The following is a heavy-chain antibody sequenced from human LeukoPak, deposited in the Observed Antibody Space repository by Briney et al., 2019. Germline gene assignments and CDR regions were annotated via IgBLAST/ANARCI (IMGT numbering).Heavy chain of an antibody. Sequence: GGSLRLSCAASGFTVSSTHMAWVRQAPGKGLEWVSIIYSSTSTYYADSVKGRFTLSRDNSKNTLFLQMNSLRAEDTAVYFCARGYCTSTSCPWSFDYWGQGTLVTVSS. J-gene: IGHJ4*02. V-gene: IGHV3-53*01. CDR2: IYSSTST. CDR1: GFTVSSTH. CDR3: ARGYCTSTSCPWSFDY. D-gene: IGHD2-2*01.